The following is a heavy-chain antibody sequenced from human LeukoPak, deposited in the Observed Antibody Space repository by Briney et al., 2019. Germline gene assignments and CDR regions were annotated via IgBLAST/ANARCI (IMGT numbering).Heavy chain of an antibody. CDR1: GFTFSSYS. D-gene: IGHD1-26*01. J-gene: IGHJ4*02. Sequence: QPGGSLRLSCAASGFTFSSYSMNWVRQAPGKGLEWVSYISRSSSTIYYADSVKGRFTISRDNAKNSLYLQMNSLRDEDTAVYYCARVLFIVGAHYPDYWGQGTLVTVSS. CDR3: ARVLFIVGAHYPDY. CDR2: ISRSSSTI. V-gene: IGHV3-48*02.